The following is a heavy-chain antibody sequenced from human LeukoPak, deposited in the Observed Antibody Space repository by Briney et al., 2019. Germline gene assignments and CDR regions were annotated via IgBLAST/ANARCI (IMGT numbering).Heavy chain of an antibody. CDR2: MNPNSGNT. D-gene: IGHD6-13*01. Sequence: ASVKVSCKASGCTFTGYYMHWVRQAPGQGLEWMGWMNPNSGNTGYAQKFQGRVTITRNTSISTAYMELSSLRSEDTAVYYCARAGYSSSTWYYYMDVWGKGTTVTVSS. CDR3: ARAGYSSSTWYYYMDV. CDR1: GCTFTGYY. V-gene: IGHV1-8*03. J-gene: IGHJ6*03.